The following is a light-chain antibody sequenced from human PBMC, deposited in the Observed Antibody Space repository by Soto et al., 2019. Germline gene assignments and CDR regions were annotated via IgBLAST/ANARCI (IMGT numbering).Light chain of an antibody. CDR3: QQYYSTHPT. CDR2: WAS. V-gene: IGKV4-1*01. Sequence: DIVMTQSPDSLAVSLGERATINCKSSQSVLYSSNNKNYLAWYQQKPGQPPKLLIYWASTRESGVPDRFSGRGSGTDFTLTISSLQAEDLEVYYCQQYYSTHPTFGNGTKVDI. CDR1: QSVLYSSNNKNY. J-gene: IGKJ1*01.